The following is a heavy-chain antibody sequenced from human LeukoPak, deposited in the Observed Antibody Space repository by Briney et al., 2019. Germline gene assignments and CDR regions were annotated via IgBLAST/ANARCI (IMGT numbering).Heavy chain of an antibody. J-gene: IGHJ6*03. CDR2: IYYSGTT. D-gene: IGHD2-15*01. V-gene: IGHV4-39*07. CDR1: GGSISSSPYY. CDR3: ARSGIVVVAATYYYYYMDV. Sequence: SETLSLTCTVSGGSISSSPYYWGWIRQPPGKGLEWIGSIYYSGTTHYSPSLESRVTISVDTSKNQFSLKLSSVTAADTAVYYCARSGIVVVAATYYYYYMDVWGKGTTVTISS.